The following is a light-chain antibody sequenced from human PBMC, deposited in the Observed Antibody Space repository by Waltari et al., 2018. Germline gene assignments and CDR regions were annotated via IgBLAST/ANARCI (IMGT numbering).Light chain of an antibody. Sequence: ETVITQSPATLSVSPGERVTLSCRASQPIVDNLAWYQQGPGQPPRLLLYAASTRATGVPARFSGGGSGKGFTLTIGSRQSEDFEVNYCKQNRHWPLAFGGGTKVE. CDR3: KQNRHWPLA. CDR2: AAS. V-gene: IGKV3-15*01. J-gene: IGKJ4*01. CDR1: QPIVDN.